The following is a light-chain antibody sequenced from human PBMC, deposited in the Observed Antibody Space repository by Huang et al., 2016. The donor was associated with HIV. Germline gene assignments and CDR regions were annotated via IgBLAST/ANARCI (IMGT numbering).Light chain of an antibody. CDR1: QSVSSN. J-gene: IGKJ1*01. CDR3: QQYNNWPQT. Sequence: EIVMTQSPATLSVSPGERATLSCRASQSVSSNLAWDQQKPGQAPRLLIYGASTRATGSPGRFSGSGSGTEFTLTISSLQSEDFAVYYCQQYNNWPQTFGQGTKVEIK. V-gene: IGKV3-15*01. CDR2: GAS.